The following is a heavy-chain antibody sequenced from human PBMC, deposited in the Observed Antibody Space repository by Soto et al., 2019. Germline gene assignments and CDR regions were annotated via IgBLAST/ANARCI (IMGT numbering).Heavy chain of an antibody. Sequence: QVQLVQSGAEVKKPGASVKVSCKASGYTFTSYDISWVRQATGQGLEWMGWMNPNNGNTDYAPKFQGRVTMTMNTSIGTAYMELSSLRSEDTAVYYCARSPRNYHALGSYSYFRHWGQGTLVTVSS. V-gene: IGHV1-8*01. J-gene: IGHJ1*01. CDR3: ARSPRNYHALGSYSYFRH. CDR2: MNPNNGNT. D-gene: IGHD3-10*01. CDR1: GYTFTSYD.